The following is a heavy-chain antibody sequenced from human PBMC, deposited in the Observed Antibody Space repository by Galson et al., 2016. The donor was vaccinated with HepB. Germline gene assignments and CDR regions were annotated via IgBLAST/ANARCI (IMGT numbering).Heavy chain of an antibody. V-gene: IGHV3-53*01. CDR3: AGKSGKTGLDFSYYYMDV. CDR2: VYSSGDT. Sequence: SLRLSCAASGFTFSNAWMNWVRQAPGKGLEGVSVVYSSGDTYYADSVKGRFTISRDNSKNTLGLQMNSRRAEDTAVYYGAGKSGKTGLDFSYYYMDVWGKGTTVTVSS. J-gene: IGHJ6*03. CDR1: GFTFSNAW. D-gene: IGHD1/OR15-1a*01.